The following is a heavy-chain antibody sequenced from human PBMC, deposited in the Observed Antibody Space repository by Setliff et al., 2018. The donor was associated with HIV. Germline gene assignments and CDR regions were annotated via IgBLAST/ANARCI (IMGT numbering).Heavy chain of an antibody. V-gene: IGHV3-7*01. CDR3: TRKLAPGHGMDV. CDR1: GFTFSSYW. Sequence: PGGSLRLSCAASGFTFSSYWMSWVRQAPGKGLEWVANIKQDGSEKYYVDSVKGRFTISRDNAKNSLYLQMDSLRVEDTTVYYCTRKLAPGHGMDVWGQGTTVTVSS. J-gene: IGHJ6*02. CDR2: IKQDGSEK. D-gene: IGHD3-3*02.